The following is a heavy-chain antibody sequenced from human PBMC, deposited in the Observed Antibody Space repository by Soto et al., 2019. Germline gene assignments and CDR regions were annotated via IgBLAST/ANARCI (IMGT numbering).Heavy chain of an antibody. CDR1: GFTFSSYD. J-gene: IGHJ5*02. D-gene: IGHD3-9*01. V-gene: IGHV3-23*01. CDR2: ISGSGGST. Sequence: GGSLRLSCAASGFTFSSYDMSWVRQAPGKGLEWVSAISGSGGSTYYADSVKGRFTISRDNSKNTLYLQMNSLRAEDTAVYYCAKDGNPIPYLTGYYRLGWFDPWGQGTLVTVSS. CDR3: AKDGNPIPYLTGYYRLGWFDP.